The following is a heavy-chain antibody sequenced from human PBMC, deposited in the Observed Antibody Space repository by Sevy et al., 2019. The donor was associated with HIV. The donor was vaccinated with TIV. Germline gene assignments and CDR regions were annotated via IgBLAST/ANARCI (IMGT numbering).Heavy chain of an antibody. CDR3: ALERLFSNVAEYFQN. Sequence: GGSLRLSCATSGFTFSSFSMHWVRQAPGKGLEWVATISYDGSNKYYADSVKARFTISRDNSKNSLYLHMNSLRAEDTAVYCCALERLFSNVAEYFQNWGQGTLVTVSS. CDR2: ISYDGSNK. J-gene: IGHJ1*01. CDR1: GFTFSSFS. V-gene: IGHV3-30-3*01. D-gene: IGHD1-1*01.